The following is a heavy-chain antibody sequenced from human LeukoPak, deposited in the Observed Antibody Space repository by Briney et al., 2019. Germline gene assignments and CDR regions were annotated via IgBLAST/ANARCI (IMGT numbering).Heavy chain of an antibody. J-gene: IGHJ4*02. Sequence: GGSLRLSCSASGFTFSTYPMQWVRQAPGKGLEYVSGMGANGGSAYYADSVKGRFTISRDNAKNSLYLQMNSLRDEDTAVYYCARDWYFDYWGQGTLVTVSS. CDR2: MGANGGSA. V-gene: IGHV3-64*04. CDR3: ARDWYFDY. CDR1: GFTFSTYP.